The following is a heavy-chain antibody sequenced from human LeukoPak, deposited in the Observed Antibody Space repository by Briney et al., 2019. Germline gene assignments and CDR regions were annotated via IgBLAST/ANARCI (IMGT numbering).Heavy chain of an antibody. CDR3: AREEYFQDSNGYSYYFHS. CDR1: GGSIGWDY. V-gene: IGHV4-4*07. CDR2: IYKSGST. J-gene: IGHJ4*02. Sequence: SETLSLTCTVSGGSIGWDYWSWIRQSAGKGLEWIGRIYKSGSTNYNPSFRSRVTMSVDTSKNQFSLNVTSATAADTAVYYCAREEYFQDSNGYSYYFHSWGQGSLVTVSS. D-gene: IGHD3-22*01.